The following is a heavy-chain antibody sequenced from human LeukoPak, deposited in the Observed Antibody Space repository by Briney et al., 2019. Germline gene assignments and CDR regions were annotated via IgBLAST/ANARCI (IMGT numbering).Heavy chain of an antibody. CDR1: GGSFSGYY. J-gene: IGHJ4*02. V-gene: IGHV4-34*01. D-gene: IGHD2-15*01. CDR3: ARDPDCSGGSCSFDY. Sequence: SETLSLTCAVYGGSFSGYYWSWIRQPPGKGLEWIGEINHSGSTNYNPSLKSRVTISVDTSKNQFFLKLSSVTAADTAVYYCARDPDCSGGSCSFDYWGQGTLVTVSS. CDR2: INHSGST.